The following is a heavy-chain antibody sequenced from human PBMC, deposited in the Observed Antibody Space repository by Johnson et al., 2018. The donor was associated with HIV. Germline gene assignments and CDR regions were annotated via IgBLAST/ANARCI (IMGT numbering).Heavy chain of an antibody. CDR1: GFTFDDYA. V-gene: IGHV3-9*01. CDR2: ISWNSGSI. J-gene: IGHJ3*02. CDR3: AKDNIPYCSGTSCPASAFDI. Sequence: VQLVESGGGLVQPGRSLRLSCAASGFTFDDYAMHWVRQAPGKGLEWVSGISWNSGSIGYADSVKGRFTISRDNAKNSLYLQMNSLRAEYKALYYCAKDNIPYCSGTSCPASAFDILGQGTMVTVSS. D-gene: IGHD2-2*01.